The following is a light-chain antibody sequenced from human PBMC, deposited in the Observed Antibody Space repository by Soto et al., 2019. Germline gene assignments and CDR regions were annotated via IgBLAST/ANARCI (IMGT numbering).Light chain of an antibody. Sequence: EIVLTQSPSTLSLSPGERATLSCRASHDINTYLAWYQQKPGQAPRLLIYDASNRAKGIPARFSGSGPGTDFTLTISSLEPEDFAVYHCQQRSNWPITFGQGTRLEI. CDR1: HDINTY. V-gene: IGKV3D-11*01. CDR3: QQRSNWPIT. J-gene: IGKJ5*01. CDR2: DAS.